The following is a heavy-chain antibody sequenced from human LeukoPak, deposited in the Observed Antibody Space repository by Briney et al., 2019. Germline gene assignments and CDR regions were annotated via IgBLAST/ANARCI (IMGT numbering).Heavy chain of an antibody. D-gene: IGHD6-6*01. V-gene: IGHV4-39*07. J-gene: IGHJ5*02. CDR3: ARAEYSSSLVWFDP. CDR2: MYYRGNT. Sequence: TSETLSLTCTVSGGSISSITYYWGWIRQPPGKGLEWVGHMYYRGNTFYSPSLKSRVTISVDTSKNQFSLKLRSVTAADTAVYYCARAEYSSSLVWFDPWGQGTLVTVSS. CDR1: GGSISSITYY.